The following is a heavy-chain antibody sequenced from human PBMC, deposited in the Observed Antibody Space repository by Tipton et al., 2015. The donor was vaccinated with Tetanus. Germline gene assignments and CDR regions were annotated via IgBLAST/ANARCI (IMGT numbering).Heavy chain of an antibody. D-gene: IGHD2/OR15-2a*01. J-gene: IGHJ3*01. CDR1: GYTFTSHY. V-gene: IGHV1-46*04. CDR3: ARARGNRGKVFDL. CDR2: INPSGGYT. Sequence: QVQLVQSGAEVKKPGASVNISCKASGYTFTSHYVHWVRQAPGQGLEWMGMINPSGGYTRSAQTLQGRVKVTRDTSTTTVYMELSSLRPGDTAVYYCARARGNRGKVFDLWGQGTMVAVSS.